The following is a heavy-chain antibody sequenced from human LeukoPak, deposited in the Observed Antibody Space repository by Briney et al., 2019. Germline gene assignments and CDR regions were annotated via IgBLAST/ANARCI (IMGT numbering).Heavy chain of an antibody. Sequence: GGSLRLSCAASGFTFSNYWMHWVRQPPGKGLVWVSRVYSDGQRIYYADSVKGRFTISRDNSKNTLYLQMSSLRAEDTAVYYCAKAGFYDSSGYYLNGFDYWGQGTLVTVSS. V-gene: IGHV3-74*01. CDR1: GFTFSNYW. CDR2: VYSDGQRI. CDR3: AKAGFYDSSGYYLNGFDY. D-gene: IGHD3-22*01. J-gene: IGHJ4*02.